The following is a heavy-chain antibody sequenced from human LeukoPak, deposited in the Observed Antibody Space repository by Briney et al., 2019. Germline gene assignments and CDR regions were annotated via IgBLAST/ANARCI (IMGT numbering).Heavy chain of an antibody. CDR1: GFTFSSYG. V-gene: IGHV3-30*18. J-gene: IGHJ4*02. D-gene: IGHD3-22*01. CDR3: AKLEVVITTSDY. Sequence: GGSLRLSCAASGFTFSSYGMHWVRQAPGKGLEWVAVISYDGSNKYYADSVKGRFTISRDNSKNTLYPQMNSLRAEDTAVYYCAKLEVVITTSDYWGQGTLVTVSS. CDR2: ISYDGSNK.